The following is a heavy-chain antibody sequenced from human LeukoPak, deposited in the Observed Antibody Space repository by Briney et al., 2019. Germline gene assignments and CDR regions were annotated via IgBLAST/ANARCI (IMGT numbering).Heavy chain of an antibody. J-gene: IGHJ4*02. CDR2: IKQDGSEK. CDR3: ARDLSRIHLWSNPYFDY. V-gene: IGHV3-7*01. D-gene: IGHD5-18*01. Sequence: GGSLRLSCAASGFTFSSYWMSWVRQAQGKGLEWVANIKQDGSEKYYVDSVKGRFTISRDNAKSSLYLQMNSLRAEDTAVYYCARDLSRIHLWSNPYFDYWGQGTLVTVSS. CDR1: GFTFSSYW.